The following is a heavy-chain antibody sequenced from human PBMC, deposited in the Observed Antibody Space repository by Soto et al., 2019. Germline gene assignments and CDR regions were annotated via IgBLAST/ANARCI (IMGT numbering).Heavy chain of an antibody. CDR1: RDSISGTIW. CDR3: ACKTVTVPGQY. J-gene: IGHJ4*02. CDR2: ISDGGSP. V-gene: IGHV4-4*02. Sequence: SETLSLTCAVSRDSISGTIWWSWVRQPPGKGLEFLGEISDGGSPVYNPSLTSRITVSLDKSRNEFTLRLNSVTAADTAVYYCACKTVTVPGQYWGQGTLVTVSS. D-gene: IGHD2-2*01.